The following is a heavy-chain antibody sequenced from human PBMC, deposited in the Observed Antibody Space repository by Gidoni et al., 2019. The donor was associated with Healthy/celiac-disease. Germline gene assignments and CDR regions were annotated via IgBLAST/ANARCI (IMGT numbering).Heavy chain of an antibody. J-gene: IGHJ4*02. CDR2: IYHSGST. CDR1: GGSISSGGYS. V-gene: IGHV4-30-2*01. CDR3: ARSYDSSGYAHSFDY. Sequence: QLQLQESGSGLVKPSQTLSLTCAVSGGSISSGGYSWSWIRQPPGKGLEWIGYIYHSGSTYYNPSLKSRVTISVDRSKNQFSLKLSSVTAADTAVYYCARSYDSSGYAHSFDYWGQGTLVTVSS. D-gene: IGHD3-22*01.